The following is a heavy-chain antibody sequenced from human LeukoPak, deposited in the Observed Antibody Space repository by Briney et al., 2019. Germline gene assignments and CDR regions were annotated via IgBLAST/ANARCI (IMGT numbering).Heavy chain of an antibody. Sequence: PSETLSLTCTVSGGSISSSSYYWGWIRQPPGKGLEWIGSIYYSGSTYYNPSLKSRVTISVDTSKNQFSLKLSSVTAADTAVYYCARGYYGSGSYYSSNFDYWGQGTLVTVSS. D-gene: IGHD3-10*01. CDR1: GGSISSSSYY. CDR2: IYYSGST. J-gene: IGHJ4*02. V-gene: IGHV4-39*01. CDR3: ARGYYGSGSYYSSNFDY.